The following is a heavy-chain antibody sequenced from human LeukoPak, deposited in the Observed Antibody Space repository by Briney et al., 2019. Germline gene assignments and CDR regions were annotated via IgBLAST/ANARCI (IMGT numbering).Heavy chain of an antibody. CDR3: ARGWVYYGSGSKPYYFDY. CDR1: GGSISSSSYY. Sequence: SETLSLTCTVSGGSISSSSYYWGWIRQPPGKGLEWIGSIYYSGSTYYNPSLKSRVTISVDTSKNQFSLKLSSVTAADTAVYYCARGWVYYGSGSKPYYFDYWGQGTLVTVSS. CDR2: IYYSGST. D-gene: IGHD3-10*01. V-gene: IGHV4-39*01. J-gene: IGHJ4*02.